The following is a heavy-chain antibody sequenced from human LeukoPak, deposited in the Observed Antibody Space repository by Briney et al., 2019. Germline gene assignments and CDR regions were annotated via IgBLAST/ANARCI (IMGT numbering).Heavy chain of an antibody. CDR2: IIPILSIA. V-gene: IGHV1-69*04. CDR3: ARDLIGGVVEGV. D-gene: IGHD3-22*01. J-gene: IGHJ6*02. CDR1: GGTFSSYA. Sequence: ASVKVSCKASGGTFSSYAISWVRQAPGQGLEWMGRIIPILSIANYAQKFQGRVTITADKSTSTAYMELSSPRSEDTAVYYCARDLIGGVVEGVWGQGTTVTVSS.